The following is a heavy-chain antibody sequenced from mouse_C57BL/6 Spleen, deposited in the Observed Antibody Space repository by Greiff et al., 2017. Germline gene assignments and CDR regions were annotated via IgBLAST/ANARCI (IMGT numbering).Heavy chain of an antibody. D-gene: IGHD1-1*01. CDR1: GFTLGDYY. Sequence: EVMLVESGGGLVQPGGSLKLSCAASGFTLGDYYMYWFRQTPEKRLEWVAYISNGGGSTYYPDTVKGRFTISRDNAKNTLYLQMSRLKSEDTAMYYCARRYGSSHPRWYFDVWGTGTTVTVSS. CDR2: ISNGGGST. J-gene: IGHJ1*03. V-gene: IGHV5-12*01. CDR3: ARRYGSSHPRWYFDV.